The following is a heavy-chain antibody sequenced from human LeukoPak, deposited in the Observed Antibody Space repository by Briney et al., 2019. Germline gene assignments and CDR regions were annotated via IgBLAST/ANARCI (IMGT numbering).Heavy chain of an antibody. D-gene: IGHD5-24*01. CDR2: IYTSGST. CDR1: GGSISSGSYY. CDR3: ARASARWLQFSNFDY. Sequence: SQTLSLTCTVSGGSISSGSYYWSWIRQPAGKGLKWIGRIYTSGSTNYNPSLKSRVTISVDTSKNQFSLKLSSVTAADTAVYYCARASARWLQFSNFDYWGQGTLVTVSS. V-gene: IGHV4-61*02. J-gene: IGHJ4*02.